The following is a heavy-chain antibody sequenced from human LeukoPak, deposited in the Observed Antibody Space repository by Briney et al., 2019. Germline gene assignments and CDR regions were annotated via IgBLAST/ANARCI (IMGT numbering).Heavy chain of an antibody. D-gene: IGHD3-16*01. J-gene: IGHJ5*02. CDR3: ARVLGGGWWFDP. CDR2: ISSSSNYI. Sequence: NPGGSLRLSCAASGFTFSIYTMNWVRQAPGKGLEWVSSISSSSNYIYYADSVKGRFTISRDNAKNSLYLQMNSLRDEDTAVYYCARVLGGGWWFDPWGQGTLVTVSS. V-gene: IGHV3-21*01. CDR1: GFTFSIYT.